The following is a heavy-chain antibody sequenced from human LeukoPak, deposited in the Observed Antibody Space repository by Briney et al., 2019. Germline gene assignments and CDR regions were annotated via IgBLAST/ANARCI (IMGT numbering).Heavy chain of an antibody. V-gene: IGHV3-69-1*01. J-gene: IGHJ4*02. D-gene: IGHD2-2*01. CDR2: ISSTSIT. Sequence: GGSLTLSCAASGFSFSDQCMKWVRQAPGRGLEWVSYISSTSITFYADSVRGRSTISRDNAKNSLHLQMNSLRAEDTAVYYCAKSAYCTSTSCPWIFDSWGQGTLVTVSS. CDR1: GFSFSDQC. CDR3: AKSAYCTSTSCPWIFDS.